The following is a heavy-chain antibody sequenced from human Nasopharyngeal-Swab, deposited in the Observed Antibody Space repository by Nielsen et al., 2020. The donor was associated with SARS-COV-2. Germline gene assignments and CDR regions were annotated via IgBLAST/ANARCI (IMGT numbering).Heavy chain of an antibody. CDR3: AKQYYYDSSGYDPRSYYFDY. D-gene: IGHD3-22*01. V-gene: IGHV4-39*01. CDR1: GGSISSSSYY. Sequence: SETLSLTCTVSGGSISSSSYYWGWIRQPPGKGLEWIGSIYYSGSTYYNPSLKSRVTISVDTSKNQFYLKLSSVTAADTAVYYCAKQYYYDSSGYDPRSYYFDYWGQGTLVTVSS. CDR2: IYYSGST. J-gene: IGHJ4*02.